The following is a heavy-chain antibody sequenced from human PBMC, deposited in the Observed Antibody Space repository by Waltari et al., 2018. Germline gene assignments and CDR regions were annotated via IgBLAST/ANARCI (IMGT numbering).Heavy chain of an antibody. D-gene: IGHD3-16*02. CDR2: IWYDGNNT. J-gene: IGHJ4*02. V-gene: IGHV3-33*01. CDR3: ARDDYLWGSYRLIDY. Sequence: QVQLMEYGGGVVQPGRSLKLSCGASGFTFSTTAMHWVRQTPGKGLEWVAGIWYDGNNTYYAYSVNGRFTISINNINNTLYLQMNSLSSEDTAVYYCARDDYLWGSYRLIDYWGQGALVTVS. CDR1: GFTFSTTA.